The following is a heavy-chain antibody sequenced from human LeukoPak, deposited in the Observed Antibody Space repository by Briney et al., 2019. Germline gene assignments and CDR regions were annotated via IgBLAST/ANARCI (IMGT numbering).Heavy chain of an antibody. D-gene: IGHD7-27*01. CDR3: AGAPRDGSWGFDS. CDR1: GYTFTDHN. CDR2: INPNSGVT. Sequence: ASVTVSCTASGYTFTDHNMHWERQAPGQGLEWMGYINPNSGVTNHAQRFQGRVTISRDTSIRTAYMELSSLRSDDTAVYYCAGAPRDGSWGFDSWSQGTLVTVSS. J-gene: IGHJ4*02. V-gene: IGHV1-2*02.